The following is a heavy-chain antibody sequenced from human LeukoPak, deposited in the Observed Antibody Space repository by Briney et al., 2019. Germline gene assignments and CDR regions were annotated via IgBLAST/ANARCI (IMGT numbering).Heavy chain of an antibody. CDR2: ISFDGDNK. CDR1: GFTFSAYA. V-gene: IGHV3-30-3*01. D-gene: IGHD1-14*01. CDR3: ARDGRIGRPSYSESLEPYLPPTFDY. Sequence: GGSLRLSCADSGFTFSAYAMHWVRQAPGKGLQWVALISFDGDNKYYADSVKGRFTVSRDNSKNILYLEMSGLKTEDTALYYCARDGRIGRPSYSESLEPYLPPTFDYWGQGTQVTVSS. J-gene: IGHJ4*02.